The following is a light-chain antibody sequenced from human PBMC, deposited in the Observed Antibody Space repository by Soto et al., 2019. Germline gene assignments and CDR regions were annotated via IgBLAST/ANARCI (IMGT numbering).Light chain of an antibody. Sequence: QSALTQPASVSGSPGQSITIACTGTISDVGSYNYVSWYQQYPGKAPKLMIYDVSPRPSGVSDRFSGSKSGNTDSLTISGLRAEDEDDYYCASYTTSSNYVFGTGTKLTVL. CDR1: ISDVGSYNY. V-gene: IGLV2-14*03. CDR3: ASYTTSSNYV. J-gene: IGLJ1*01. CDR2: DVS.